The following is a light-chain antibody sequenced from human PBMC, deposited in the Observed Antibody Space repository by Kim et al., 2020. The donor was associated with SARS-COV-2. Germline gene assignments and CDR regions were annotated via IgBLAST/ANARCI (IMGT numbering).Light chain of an antibody. CDR3: CSFVGSYTLV. V-gene: IGLV2-11*03. CDR2: DVT. Sequence: GQSVTSSCTGTSSDVGGYNYVSWYRQHPGKVPKLIIYDVTKRPSGVPDRFSGSKSDTTASLTISGLQPEDEADYYCCSFVGSYTLVFGGGTQLTVL. CDR1: SSDVGGYNY. J-gene: IGLJ2*01.